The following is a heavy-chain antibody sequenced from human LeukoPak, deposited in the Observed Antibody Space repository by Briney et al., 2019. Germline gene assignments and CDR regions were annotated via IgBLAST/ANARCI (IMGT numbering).Heavy chain of an antibody. CDR2: IYTSGST. D-gene: IGHD6-19*01. CDR3: ARERVVRAVAGYDYYYGMDV. Sequence: PSETLSLTCTVSGGSISSYYWSCIRQPAGKGLEWIGRIYTSGSTNYNPSLKSRVTMSVDTSKNQFSPKLSSVTAADTAVYYCARERVVRAVAGYDYYYGMDVWGQGTTVTVSS. V-gene: IGHV4-4*07. CDR1: GGSISSYY. J-gene: IGHJ6*02.